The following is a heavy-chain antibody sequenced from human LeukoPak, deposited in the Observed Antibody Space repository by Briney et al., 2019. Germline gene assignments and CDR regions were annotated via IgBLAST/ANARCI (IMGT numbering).Heavy chain of an antibody. J-gene: IGHJ3*02. CDR3: ARTRPLDAFDI. V-gene: IGHV4-59*01. Sequence: SVTLSLTCTVSGGSISSYYWSWIRQPPGKGLEWIGYIYHSGSTNYNPSLKSRATISVDTSKNQFSLKLSSVTAADTAVYYCARTRPLDAFDIWGQGTMVTVSS. CDR2: IYHSGST. CDR1: GGSISSYY.